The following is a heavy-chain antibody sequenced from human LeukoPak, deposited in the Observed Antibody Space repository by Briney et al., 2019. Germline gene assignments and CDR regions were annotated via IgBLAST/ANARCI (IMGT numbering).Heavy chain of an antibody. V-gene: IGHV3-30*18. D-gene: IGHD6-13*01. CDR1: GFTFSSYG. CDR3: AKVMWTGRGMDY. Sequence: GRSLRLSCAASGFTFSSYGMHWVRQAPGKGLEWVAVISYDGGNKYYADFVKGRFTISRDNSKNTLYLQMNSLRAEDTAVYYCAKVMWTGRGMDYWGQGTLVTVSS. CDR2: ISYDGGNK. J-gene: IGHJ4*02.